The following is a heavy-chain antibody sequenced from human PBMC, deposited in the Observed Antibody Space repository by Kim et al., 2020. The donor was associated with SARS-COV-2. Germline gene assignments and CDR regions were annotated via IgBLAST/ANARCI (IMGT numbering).Heavy chain of an antibody. CDR2: IYYSGST. CDR1: GGSISSYY. Sequence: SETLSLTCTVSGGSISSYYWSWIRQPPGKGLEWIGYIYYSGSTNYNPSLKSRVTISVDTSKNQFSLKLSSVTAADTAVYYCARARREGAAAHRYYFDYWGQGTLVTVSS. CDR3: ARARREGAAAHRYYFDY. D-gene: IGHD6-25*01. V-gene: IGHV4-59*01. J-gene: IGHJ4*02.